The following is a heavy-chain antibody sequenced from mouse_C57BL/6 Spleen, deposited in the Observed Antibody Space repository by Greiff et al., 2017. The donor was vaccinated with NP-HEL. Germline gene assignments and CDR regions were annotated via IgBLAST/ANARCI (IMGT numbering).Heavy chain of an antibody. CDR3: ARYYSNYAMDY. CDR2: INPNNGGT. Sequence: EVQLQQSGPELVKPGASVKISCKASGYTFTDYYMNWVKQSHGKSLEWIGDINPNNGGTSYNQKFKGKATLTVDKSSSTAYMELRSLTSEDSAVYYCARYYSNYAMDYWGQGTSVTVSS. J-gene: IGHJ4*01. D-gene: IGHD2-5*01. V-gene: IGHV1-26*01. CDR1: GYTFTDYY.